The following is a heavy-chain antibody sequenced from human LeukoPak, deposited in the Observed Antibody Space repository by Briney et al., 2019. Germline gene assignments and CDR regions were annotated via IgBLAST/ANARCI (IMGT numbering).Heavy chain of an antibody. CDR3: AKVPRYCSSTSCPDFDY. J-gene: IGHJ4*02. D-gene: IGHD2-2*01. V-gene: IGHV3-30*18. CDR2: ISYDGSDK. CDR1: VFTFSSYG. Sequence: PGGSLRLSCAASVFTFSSYGMHWVRQAPGKGLEWVAVISYDGSDKNYADSVKGRFTISRDNSNNRVYLQMNSLRAEDTAVYYCAKVPRYCSSTSCPDFDYWGQGTLVTVSS.